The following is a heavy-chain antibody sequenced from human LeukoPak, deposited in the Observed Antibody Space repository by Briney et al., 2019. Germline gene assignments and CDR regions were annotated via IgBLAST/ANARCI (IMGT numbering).Heavy chain of an antibody. Sequence: GGSLRLSCAASGFTFSSYAMHWVRQAPGKGLEWVAVISYDGSNKYYADSVKSRFTISTDNSKNTLYLQMNSLRAEDTAVYYCARGIPLWFGDLSNGDYFDYWGQGTLVTVSS. D-gene: IGHD3-10*01. V-gene: IGHV3-30*04. CDR2: ISYDGSNK. CDR1: GFTFSSYA. CDR3: ARGIPLWFGDLSNGDYFDY. J-gene: IGHJ4*02.